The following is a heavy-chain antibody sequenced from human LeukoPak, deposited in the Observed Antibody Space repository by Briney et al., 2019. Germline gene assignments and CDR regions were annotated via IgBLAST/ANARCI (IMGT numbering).Heavy chain of an antibody. Sequence: PSETLSLTCTVSGGSISSSSYYWGWIRQPPGKGLEWIGSIYYSGSTYYNPSLKSRVTISVDTSKNQFSLKLSSVTAADTAVYYRQLTGYPFDYWGQGTLVTVSS. CDR3: QLTGYPFDY. D-gene: IGHD3-9*01. CDR1: GGSISSSSYY. V-gene: IGHV4-39*01. J-gene: IGHJ4*02. CDR2: IYYSGST.